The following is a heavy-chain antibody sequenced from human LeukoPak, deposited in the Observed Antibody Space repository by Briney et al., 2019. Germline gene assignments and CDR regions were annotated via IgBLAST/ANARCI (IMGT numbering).Heavy chain of an antibody. CDR2: ISWNSGSI. J-gene: IGHJ4*02. D-gene: IGHD3-22*01. V-gene: IGHV3-9*01. Sequence: HSGESLRLSCAASGFTFDDYAMHWVRHAPGKGLEWVSGISWNSGSIGYADSVKGRFTISRDNAKNSLYLQMNSLRAEDTALYYCAKDSAHYDSSGFDYWGQGTLVTVSS. CDR3: AKDSAHYDSSGFDY. CDR1: GFTFDDYA.